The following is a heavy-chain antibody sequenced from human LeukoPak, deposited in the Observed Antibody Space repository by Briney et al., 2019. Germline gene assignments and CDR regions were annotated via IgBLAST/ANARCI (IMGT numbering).Heavy chain of an antibody. CDR3: ARGRARDSSGYPNY. V-gene: IGHV4-59*01. J-gene: IGHJ4*02. D-gene: IGHD3-22*01. CDR2: IYYSGST. Sequence: SETLSLTCNVSGGSISSYYWSWIRQPPGKGLEWIGYIYYSGSTNYNPSLKSRVTISVDTSKNQFSLKLSSVTTADTAVYYCARGRARDSSGYPNYWGQGTLVTVSS. CDR1: GGSISSYY.